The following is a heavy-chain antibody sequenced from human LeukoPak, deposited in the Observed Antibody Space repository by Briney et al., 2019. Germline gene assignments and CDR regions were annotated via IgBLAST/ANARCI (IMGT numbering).Heavy chain of an antibody. Sequence: ASVKVSCKASGGTFSSYAISWVRQAPGQGLEWMGRIIPIFGIANYAQKFQGRVTITADKSTSTAYMELSSLRSEDTAAYYCAREDHIVVVPAAKEVWFDPWGQGTLVTVSS. J-gene: IGHJ5*02. CDR1: GGTFSSYA. V-gene: IGHV1-69*04. CDR3: AREDHIVVVPAAKEVWFDP. D-gene: IGHD2-2*01. CDR2: IIPIFGIA.